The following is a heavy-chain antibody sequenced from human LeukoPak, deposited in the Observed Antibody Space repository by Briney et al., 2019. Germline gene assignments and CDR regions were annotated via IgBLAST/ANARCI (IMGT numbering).Heavy chain of an antibody. CDR1: VYTFTSYD. Sequence: GASVTVSCKASVYTFTSYDINWVRQATGQGLEWMGWMNPNSGNTGYAQKFQGRVTITRNTSISTAYMELSSLRSEDTAVYYCARVKPWDGYNPYYFDYWGQGTLVTVSS. CDR3: ARVKPWDGYNPYYFDY. J-gene: IGHJ4*02. V-gene: IGHV1-8*03. D-gene: IGHD5-24*01. CDR2: MNPNSGNT.